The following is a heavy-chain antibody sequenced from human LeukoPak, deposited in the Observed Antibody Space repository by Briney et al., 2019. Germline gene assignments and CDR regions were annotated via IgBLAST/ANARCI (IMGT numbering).Heavy chain of an antibody. CDR2: IFYSGST. J-gene: IGHJ4*02. Sequence: SETLSLTCTVSGGSISSSSYYWGWIRQPPGKGLEWIGSIFYSGSTYYNPSPKSRVTISVDTSKNQFSLKLSSVTAADTAVYYCARAGGGYYSNFDYWGQGTLVTVSS. CDR3: ARAGGGYYSNFDY. D-gene: IGHD3-10*01. V-gene: IGHV4-39*07. CDR1: GGSISSSSYY.